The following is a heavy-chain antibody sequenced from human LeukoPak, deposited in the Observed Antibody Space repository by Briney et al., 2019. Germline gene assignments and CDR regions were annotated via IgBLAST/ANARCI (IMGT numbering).Heavy chain of an antibody. Sequence: GGSLRLSCAASGFTFSNYWMHWVRQTPGKGLVWVSRINTDGTGTSYADSVKGRFTISRDGAKNTLYLQMSGLRAKDTAVYYCARVKSGSYYPIDYWGQGTLVTVSS. CDR3: ARVKSGSYYPIDY. CDR2: INTDGTGT. CDR1: GFTFSNYW. V-gene: IGHV3-74*01. J-gene: IGHJ4*02. D-gene: IGHD1-26*01.